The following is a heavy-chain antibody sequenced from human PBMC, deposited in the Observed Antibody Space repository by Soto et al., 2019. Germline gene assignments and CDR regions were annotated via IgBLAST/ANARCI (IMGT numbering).Heavy chain of an antibody. V-gene: IGHV1-3*05. J-gene: IGHJ6*02. CDR2: INAGNGNT. CDR1: GYTFTSYA. D-gene: IGHD3-10*01. CDR3: ARGSGSRMDV. Sequence: QVQLVQSGAEEKKPGASVKVSCKASGYTFTSYAMHWVRQAPGQRLEWMGWINAGNGNTKYSQKFQGRVIITRDTCASTADMELSSLRSEDTAVYYGARGSGSRMDVWGQGTTVTVSS.